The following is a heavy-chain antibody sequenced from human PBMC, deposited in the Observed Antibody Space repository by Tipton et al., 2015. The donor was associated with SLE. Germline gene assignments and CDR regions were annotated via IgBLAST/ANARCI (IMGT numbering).Heavy chain of an antibody. J-gene: IGHJ5*02. CDR2: NSDSGSP. CDR1: GDSIKGYF. CDR3: ARGSSTWIRS. Sequence: TLSLTCTVSGDSIKGYFGSWSRQPPGKGLEWIGYNSDSGSPNYNPSLKSRVTISVDTSKNQFSLKLNSGTAADTAVSYCARGSSTWIRSWGQGTLVAVSS. V-gene: IGHV4-59*01. D-gene: IGHD2-2*01.